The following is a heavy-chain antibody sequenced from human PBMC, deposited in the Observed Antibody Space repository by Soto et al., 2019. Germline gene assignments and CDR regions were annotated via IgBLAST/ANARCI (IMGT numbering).Heavy chain of an antibody. D-gene: IGHD3-3*01. CDR3: ARGGGYDFWSGLAYYYYGMDV. CDR2: IYTGGNK. J-gene: IGHJ6*02. V-gene: IGHV3-66*01. CDR1: AFTVSNNY. Sequence: PVGSLRLSCAASAFTVSNNYMTWVRQAPGRGLEWVSDIYTGGNKYYAESVKGRFTISRDNSKNTLYLQMNSLRAEDTAVYYCARGGGYDFWSGLAYYYYGMDVWGQGTTVTVS.